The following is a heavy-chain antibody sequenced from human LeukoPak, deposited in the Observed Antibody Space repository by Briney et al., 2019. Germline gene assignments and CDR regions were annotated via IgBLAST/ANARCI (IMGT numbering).Heavy chain of an antibody. J-gene: IGHJ3*02. CDR3: ARDRFDWLRGPDAFDI. Sequence: GASVKVSCKASGYTFTSYGISWVRQAPGQGLEWMGWISAYNGNTNYAQKLLGRVTMTTDTSTSTAYMELRSLRSDDTAVYYCARDRFDWLRGPDAFDIWGQGTMVTVSS. CDR1: GYTFTSYG. V-gene: IGHV1-18*01. CDR2: ISAYNGNT. D-gene: IGHD3-9*01.